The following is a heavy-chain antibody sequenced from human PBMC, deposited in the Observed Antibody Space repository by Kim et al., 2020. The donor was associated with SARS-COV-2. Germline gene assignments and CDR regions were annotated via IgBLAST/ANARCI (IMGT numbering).Heavy chain of an antibody. D-gene: IGHD2-15*01. Sequence: VKGRFTISRNNAKNSLYLQMNSLRAEDTALYYCAKGPDCSGGSCYGGFNYWGQGTLVTVSS. CDR3: AKGPDCSGGSCYGGFNY. J-gene: IGHJ4*02. V-gene: IGHV3-9*01.